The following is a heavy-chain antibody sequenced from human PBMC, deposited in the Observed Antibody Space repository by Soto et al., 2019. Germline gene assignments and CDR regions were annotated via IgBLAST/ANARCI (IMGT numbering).Heavy chain of an antibody. CDR3: ARGGSCYECYYYMDV. D-gene: IGHD2-15*01. V-gene: IGHV3-74*01. Sequence: EVQLVESGGGLVQPGGSLRLSCAASGFTFRNYWMHWVRQAPGKGLVWVSRINSDDSSTSYADSVKGRFTVSRDSAKNTLYLQMNSLRAEDTAIYYCARGGSCYECYYYMDVWGKGNTVTVSS. CDR1: GFTFRNYW. J-gene: IGHJ6*03. CDR2: INSDDSST.